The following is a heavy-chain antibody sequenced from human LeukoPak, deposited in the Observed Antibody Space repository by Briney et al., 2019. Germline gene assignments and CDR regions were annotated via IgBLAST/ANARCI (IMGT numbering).Heavy chain of an antibody. CDR1: GFTFSSYG. D-gene: IGHD4-17*01. V-gene: IGHV3-33*01. J-gene: IGHJ4*02. Sequence: GSLRLSCAASGFTFSSYGMRWVRQAPGKGLEWVAVIWYDGSNKYYADSVKGRFTISRDNSKNTLYLQMNSLRAEDTAVYYCARTTVTSPFDYWGQGTLVTVSS. CDR3: ARTTVTSPFDY. CDR2: IWYDGSNK.